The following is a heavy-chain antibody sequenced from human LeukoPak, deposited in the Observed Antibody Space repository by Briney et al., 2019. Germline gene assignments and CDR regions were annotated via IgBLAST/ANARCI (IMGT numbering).Heavy chain of an antibody. V-gene: IGHV1-8*01. J-gene: IGHJ6*02. D-gene: IGHD3-10*01. CDR1: GYTFTSYD. CDR2: MNPNSGNT. Sequence: ASVKVSCKASGYTFTSYDINWVRQATGRGLEWMGWMNPNSGNTGYAQKFQGRVTMTRNTSISTAYMELSSLRSEDTAVYYCARGGVWFGESGGYYYYGMDVWGQGTTVTVSS. CDR3: ARGGVWFGESGGYYYYGMDV.